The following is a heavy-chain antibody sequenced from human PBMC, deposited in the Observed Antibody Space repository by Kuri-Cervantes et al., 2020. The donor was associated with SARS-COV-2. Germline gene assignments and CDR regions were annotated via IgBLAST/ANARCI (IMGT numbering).Heavy chain of an antibody. V-gene: IGHV3-49*04. CDR1: GFTFSSYG. J-gene: IGHJ4*02. CDR2: IRSKAYGGTT. D-gene: IGHD3-3*01. Sequence: GESLKISCAASGFTFSSYGMHWVRQAPGKGLEWVGFIRSKAYGGTTEYAASVKGRFTISRDDSKSIAYLQMNSLKTEDTAVYYCTSNDFWSGYYFDYWGQGTLVTVSS. CDR3: TSNDFWSGYYFDY.